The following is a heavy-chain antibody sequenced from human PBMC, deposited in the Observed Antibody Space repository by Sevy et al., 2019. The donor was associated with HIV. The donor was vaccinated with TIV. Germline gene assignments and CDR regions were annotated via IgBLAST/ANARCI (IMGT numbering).Heavy chain of an antibody. J-gene: IGHJ6*03. CDR1: GVSISSSNYY. CDR3: AGRGGLQLYLRGSGDYYMDV. D-gene: IGHD5-18*01. V-gene: IGHV4-39*01. Sequence: SETLSLTCTVSGVSISSSNYYWGWIRQPPGKGLEWIASIYYTGSTYYNPSLESRISVSIDTSKNQFSLKLSSVTAADSAVYYGAGRGGLQLYLRGSGDYYMDVWGKGTTVTVSS. CDR2: IYYTGST.